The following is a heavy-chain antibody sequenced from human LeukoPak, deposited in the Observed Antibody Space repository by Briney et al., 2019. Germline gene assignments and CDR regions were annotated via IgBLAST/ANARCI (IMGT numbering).Heavy chain of an antibody. CDR2: ISISRSTI. J-gene: IGHJ4*02. CDR3: ARDRSPSVVPGSY. D-gene: IGHD2-15*01. CDR1: GFTFSSYG. Sequence: GVSLRLSCVVSGFTFSSYGTNWVRQAPGKGLEWLSYISISRSTIYYEDSVKGRFTISRDNAKSSLYLQMNSLRDEDTAVYYCARDRSPSVVPGSYWGQGTLVT. V-gene: IGHV3-48*02.